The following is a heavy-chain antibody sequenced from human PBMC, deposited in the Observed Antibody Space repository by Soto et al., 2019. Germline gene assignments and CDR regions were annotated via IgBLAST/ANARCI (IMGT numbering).Heavy chain of an antibody. V-gene: IGHV3-11*01. J-gene: IGHJ4*02. CDR3: ARDVVTMVRGVIEYFDY. Sequence: PGGSLRLSCAASGFTFSGYYLSGFPQPQGRGLEWVSYISSSGSTIYYADSVKGRFTISRDNAKNSLYLQMNSLRAEDTAVYYCARDVVTMVRGVIEYFDYWGQGTLVTVSS. CDR1: GFTFSGYY. D-gene: IGHD3-10*01. CDR2: ISSSGSTI.